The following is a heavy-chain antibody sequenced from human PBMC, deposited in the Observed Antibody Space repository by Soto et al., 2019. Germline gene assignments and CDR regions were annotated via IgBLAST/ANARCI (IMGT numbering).Heavy chain of an antibody. CDR2: IYYSGGT. D-gene: IGHD6-13*01. CDR1: GGYISSGYF. V-gene: IGHV4-31*03. Sequence: VQLQESGPGLVKPSQTLSLTCTVSGGYISSGYFWSWISQRPGKGLEWIGNIYYSGGTYSNPSLESRVVMSVDTSKNEFTLKVNSVTAADTAMYYCARSAKEENPKRESWYAFDIWGQGILVTVSS. J-gene: IGHJ4*02. CDR3: ARSAKEENPKRESWYAFDI.